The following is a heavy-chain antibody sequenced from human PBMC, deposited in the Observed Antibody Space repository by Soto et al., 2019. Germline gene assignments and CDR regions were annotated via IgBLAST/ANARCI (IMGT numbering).Heavy chain of an antibody. CDR3: ASNSGNFDY. D-gene: IGHD1-26*01. Sequence: SETLSLTCTVSGDSISGYYWSWIRQPPGKGLEWIGYIYYSGSTNYNPSLKSRVTISVDTSKNQFSLKLSSVTAADTAVYYCASNSGNFDYWGQGTLVTVSS. CDR2: IYYSGST. J-gene: IGHJ4*02. V-gene: IGHV4-59*01. CDR1: GDSISGYY.